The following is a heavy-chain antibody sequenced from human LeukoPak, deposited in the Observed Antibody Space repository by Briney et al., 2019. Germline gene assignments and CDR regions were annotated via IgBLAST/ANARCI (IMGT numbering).Heavy chain of an antibody. CDR1: GASITKDF. V-gene: IGHV4-59*08. CDR3: ARTPERRGYSYGVDAFDI. CDR2: VYYRGTT. J-gene: IGHJ3*02. Sequence: SETLSLTCSVSGASITKDFWNWIRQPPGKGLEWIGFVYYRGTTNSNPALKSRVTISVDTPKNQFSLKLTSVTAADTAIYYCARTPERRGYSYGVDAFDIWGPGTMVTVSS. D-gene: IGHD5-18*01.